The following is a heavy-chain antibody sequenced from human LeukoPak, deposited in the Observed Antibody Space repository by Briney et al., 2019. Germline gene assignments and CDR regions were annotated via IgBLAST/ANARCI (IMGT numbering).Heavy chain of an antibody. CDR2: ISVYNGNT. D-gene: IGHD1-7*01. CDR1: GYTFTSYG. CDR3: ARALGVELELSY. Sequence: ASVKVSCKASGYTFTSYGISWVRQAPGQGLEWMGWISVYNGNTNYAQKLQGRVTMTTDASTSTAYMELRSLRSDDTAVYYCARALGVELELSYWGQGTLVTVSS. J-gene: IGHJ4*02. V-gene: IGHV1-18*01.